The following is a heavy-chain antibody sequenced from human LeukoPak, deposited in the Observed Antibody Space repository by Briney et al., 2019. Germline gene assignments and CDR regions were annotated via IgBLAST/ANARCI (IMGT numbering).Heavy chain of an antibody. D-gene: IGHD5-12*01. CDR2: ISSSLNV. V-gene: IGHV3-21*01. CDR1: GFTFGGYT. CDR3: AKDPYRASSGLVDY. Sequence: GGSLRLSCVASGFTFGGYTINWVRLAPGKGLEWVSSISSSLNVYFAESVKGRFTISRDSARNSVSLQLNSLRVEDTAVYYCAKDPYRASSGLVDYWGQGTLVTVSS. J-gene: IGHJ4*02.